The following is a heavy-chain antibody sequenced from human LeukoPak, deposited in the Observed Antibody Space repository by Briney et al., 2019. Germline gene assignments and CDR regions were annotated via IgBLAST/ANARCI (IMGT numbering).Heavy chain of an antibody. V-gene: IGHV3-23*01. J-gene: IGHJ4*02. CDR1: GFTFSSYA. Sequence: GGSLRLSCAASGFTFSSYAMSWVRRAPGKGLEWVSAISGSGGSTYYADSVKGRFTISRDNSKNTLYLQMNSLRAEDTAVYYCAKALSGYSYGSLQDYWGQGTLVTVSS. D-gene: IGHD5-18*01. CDR3: AKALSGYSYGSLQDY. CDR2: ISGSGGST.